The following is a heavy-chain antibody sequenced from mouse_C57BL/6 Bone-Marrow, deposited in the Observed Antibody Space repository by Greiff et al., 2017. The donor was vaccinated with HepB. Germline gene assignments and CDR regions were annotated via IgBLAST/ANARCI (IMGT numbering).Heavy chain of an antibody. CDR2: IYPRSGNT. D-gene: IGHD3-2*02. V-gene: IGHV1-81*01. J-gene: IGHJ3*01. CDR1: GYTFTSYG. CDR3: ARRQLRLGAWFAY. Sequence: VQVVESGAELARPGASVKLSCKASGYTFTSYGISWVKQRTGQGLEWIGEIYPRSGNTYYNEKFKGKATLTADKSSSTAYMELRSLTSEDSAVYFCARRQLRLGAWFAYWGQGTLVTVSA.